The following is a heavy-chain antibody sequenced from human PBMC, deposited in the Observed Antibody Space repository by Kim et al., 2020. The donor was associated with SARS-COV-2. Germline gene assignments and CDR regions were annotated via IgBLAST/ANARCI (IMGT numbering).Heavy chain of an antibody. D-gene: IGHD4-4*01. Sequence: SVKVSCKASGGTFSSYAISWVRQAPGQGLEWMGGIIPIFGTANYAQKFQGRVTITADESTSTAYMELSSLRSEDTAVYYCVRALQQTAQQWDAFDIWGQGTMVTVSS. CDR2: IIPIFGTA. J-gene: IGHJ3*02. CDR3: VRALQQTAQQWDAFDI. V-gene: IGHV1-69*13. CDR1: GGTFSSYA.